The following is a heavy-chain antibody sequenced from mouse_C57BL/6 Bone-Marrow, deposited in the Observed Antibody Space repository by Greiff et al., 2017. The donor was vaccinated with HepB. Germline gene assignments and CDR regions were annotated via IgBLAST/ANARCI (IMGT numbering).Heavy chain of an antibody. V-gene: IGHV2-9-1*01. CDR1: GFSLTSYA. Sequence: VMLVESGPGLVAPSQSLSITCTVSGFSLTSYAISWVRQPPGKGLEWLGVIWTGGGTNYNSALKSRLSISKDNSKSQVFLKMNSLQTDDTARYYCTRNYYYGSSPMDYWGQGTSVTVSS. CDR3: TRNYYYGSSPMDY. D-gene: IGHD1-1*01. J-gene: IGHJ4*01. CDR2: IWTGGGT.